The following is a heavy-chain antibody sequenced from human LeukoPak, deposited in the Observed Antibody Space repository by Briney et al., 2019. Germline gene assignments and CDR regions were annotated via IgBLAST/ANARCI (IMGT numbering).Heavy chain of an antibody. CDR3: ARVGASRVADWFDP. CDR2: INPNSGGT. Sequence: GASVKVSCKASGYTFTGYYMQWVRQAPGQGLEWMGGINPNSGGTNYAQKFQGRVTMTRDTSISTAYMELSSLRSDDTAVYYCARVGASRVADWFDPWGQGTLVTVSS. CDR1: GYTFTGYY. D-gene: IGHD3-16*01. V-gene: IGHV1-2*02. J-gene: IGHJ5*02.